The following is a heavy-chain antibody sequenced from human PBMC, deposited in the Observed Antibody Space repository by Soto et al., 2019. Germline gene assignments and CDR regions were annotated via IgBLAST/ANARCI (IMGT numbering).Heavy chain of an antibody. CDR2: IWYDGSNK. Sequence: GGSLRLSCAASGFTFSSYGMHWVRQAPGKGLEWVAVIWYDGSNKYYADSVKGRFTISRDNSKNTLYLQMNSLRAEDTAVYYCARDGGGSGWYVYYFDYWGQGTLVTVSS. D-gene: IGHD6-19*01. CDR3: ARDGGGSGWYVYYFDY. CDR1: GFTFSSYG. J-gene: IGHJ4*02. V-gene: IGHV3-33*01.